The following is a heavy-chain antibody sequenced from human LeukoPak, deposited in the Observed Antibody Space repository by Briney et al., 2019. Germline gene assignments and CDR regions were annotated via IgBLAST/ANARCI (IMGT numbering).Heavy chain of an antibody. CDR2: INPSSGGT. CDR3: ARDRGSSWYVDY. D-gene: IGHD6-13*01. Sequence: ASVKVSCTTSGYSLTSYYIHWVRQAPGQGLEWMGWINPSSGGTEYAQKFQGRVTMTGDTSISTAYMELSRLRSDDTAVYYCARDRGSSWYVDYWGQGTLVTVSS. CDR1: GYSLTSYY. J-gene: IGHJ4*02. V-gene: IGHV1-2*02.